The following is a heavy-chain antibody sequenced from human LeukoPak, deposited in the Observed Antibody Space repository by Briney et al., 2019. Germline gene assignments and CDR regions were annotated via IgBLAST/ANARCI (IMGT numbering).Heavy chain of an antibody. D-gene: IGHD3-3*01. CDR2: IYHSGST. CDR1: GGSISSGGYY. CDR3: ARAPLYDFWSGLMGFDI. V-gene: IGHV4-30-2*01. J-gene: IGHJ3*02. Sequence: SETLSLTCTVSGGSISSGGYYWSWIRQPPGKGLEWIGYIYHSGSTYYNPSLKSRVTISVDRSKNQFSLKLSSVTAADTAVYYCARAPLYDFWSGLMGFDIWGQGTMVTVSS.